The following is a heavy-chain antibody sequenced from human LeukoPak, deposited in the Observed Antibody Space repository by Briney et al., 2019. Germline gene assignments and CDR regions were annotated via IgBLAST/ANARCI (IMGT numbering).Heavy chain of an antibody. Sequence: SETLSLTCTVSGGSISSGDYYWSWIRQPPGKGLEWIGYIYYSGSTYYNPSLKSRVTISVDTSKDQFSLKLSSVTAADTAVYYCARGLLDADAFDIWGQGTMVTVSS. D-gene: IGHD2-21*01. V-gene: IGHV4-30-4*01. CDR2: IYYSGST. J-gene: IGHJ3*02. CDR3: ARGLLDADAFDI. CDR1: GGSISSGDYY.